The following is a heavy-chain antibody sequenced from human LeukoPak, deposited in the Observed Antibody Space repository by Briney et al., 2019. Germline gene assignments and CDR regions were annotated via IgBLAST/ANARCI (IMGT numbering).Heavy chain of an antibody. D-gene: IGHD1-26*01. CDR1: GYTLTSYY. CDR3: ARDEALYSGSYFGDY. CDR2: INPSGGST. Sequence: ASVKVSCKASGYTLTSYYMHWVRQAPGQGLEWMGIINPSGGSTSYAQKFQGRVTMTRDTSTSTVYMELSSLRSEDTAVYYCARDEALYSGSYFGDYWGQGTLVTVSS. J-gene: IGHJ4*02. V-gene: IGHV1-46*01.